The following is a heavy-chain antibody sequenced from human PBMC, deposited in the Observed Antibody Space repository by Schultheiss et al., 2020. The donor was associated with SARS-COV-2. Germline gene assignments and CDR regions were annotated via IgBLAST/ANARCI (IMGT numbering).Heavy chain of an antibody. Sequence: GESLKISCAASGFTFSSYWMHWVRQAPGKGLVWVSRINSDGSSTSYADSVKGRFTISRDNAKNTLYLQMNSLRAEDTAVYYCARDGYSIPFDPWGQGTLVTVSS. V-gene: IGHV3-74*01. CDR1: GFTFSSYW. J-gene: IGHJ5*02. D-gene: IGHD4-11*01. CDR3: ARDGYSIPFDP. CDR2: INSDGSST.